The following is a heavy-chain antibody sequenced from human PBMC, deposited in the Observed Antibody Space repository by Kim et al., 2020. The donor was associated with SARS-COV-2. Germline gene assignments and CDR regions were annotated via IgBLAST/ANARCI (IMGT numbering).Heavy chain of an antibody. CDR3: ARGTWGGGGWGYGSGQYNRFDH. V-gene: IGHV1-46*03. CDR2: INPSGGST. J-gene: IGHJ5*02. Sequence: ASVKVSCKASGYTFTSSHIQWVRQAPGQGLEWMGIINPSGGSTIYAQKLQGRVTMTRDTSTGTVYMELSSLRSEDTALYYCARGTWGGGGWGYGSGQYNRFDHWGQGTLVTVSS. D-gene: IGHD3-10*01. CDR1: GYTFTSSH.